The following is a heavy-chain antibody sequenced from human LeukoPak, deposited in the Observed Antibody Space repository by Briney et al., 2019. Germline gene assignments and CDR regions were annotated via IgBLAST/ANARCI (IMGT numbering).Heavy chain of an antibody. CDR1: GFTFSNYV. V-gene: IGHV3-23*01. J-gene: IGHJ4*02. CDR2: LSGSGGST. CDR3: AKNFYGDYNVFFDY. D-gene: IGHD4-17*01. Sequence: PGGSLRLSCAASGFTFSNYVMGWVRQAPGKGLEWVSALSGSGGSTYYADSVKGRFTISRDNSKNTLYLQMNSLGAEDTAVYFCAKNFYGDYNVFFDYWGQGTLVTASS.